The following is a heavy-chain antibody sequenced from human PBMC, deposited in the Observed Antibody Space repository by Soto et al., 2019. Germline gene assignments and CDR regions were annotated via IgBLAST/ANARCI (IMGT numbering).Heavy chain of an antibody. CDR2: IGSSSTYI. J-gene: IGHJ3*02. Sequence: PGGSLRLSCAASGFTFSSYSMNWVRQAPGKGLEWVSYIGSSSTYIYYADSVKGRFTISRDNATNSLYLQMHSLRAEDTAVYYCATNVVATTRALDIWGQGTMVTVSS. D-gene: IGHD1-1*01. CDR1: GFTFSSYS. CDR3: ATNVVATTRALDI. V-gene: IGHV3-21*01.